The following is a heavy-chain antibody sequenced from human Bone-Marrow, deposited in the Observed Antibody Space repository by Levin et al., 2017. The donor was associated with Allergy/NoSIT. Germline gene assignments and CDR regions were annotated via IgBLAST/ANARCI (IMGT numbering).Heavy chain of an antibody. Sequence: SCTVSGGSISNNSWSWIRQPPEKRLEWIGYIYYSGRTNYNPSLKSRVTISVDTSKNLFSLKLSPVPAADSAVYYCARAITSGGNSYYYYYMDVWGKGTTVTVSS. V-gene: IGHV4-59*01. CDR2: IYYSGRT. CDR1: GGSISNNS. D-gene: IGHD4-23*01. J-gene: IGHJ6*03. CDR3: ARAITSGGNSYYYYYMDV.